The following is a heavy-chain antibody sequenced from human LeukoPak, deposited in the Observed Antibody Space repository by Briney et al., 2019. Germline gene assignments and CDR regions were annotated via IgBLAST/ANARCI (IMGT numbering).Heavy chain of an antibody. CDR2: ISGSGGST. CDR1: GFTFSSYA. CDR3: AKAPETYYYDSSGAFDI. J-gene: IGHJ3*02. D-gene: IGHD3-22*01. V-gene: IGHV3-23*01. Sequence: GGSLRLSCAASGFTFSSYAMSWVRQAPGKGLEWVSAISGSGGSTYYADSVKGRFTISRDNSKNTLYLQMNSLRAEGTAVYYCAKAPETYYYDSSGAFDIWGQGTMVTVSS.